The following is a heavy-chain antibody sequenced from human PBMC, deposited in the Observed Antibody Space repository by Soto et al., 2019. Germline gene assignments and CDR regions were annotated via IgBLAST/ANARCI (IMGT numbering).Heavy chain of an antibody. V-gene: IGHV1-18*01. D-gene: IGHD5-18*01. Sequence: QVQLVQSGAEVKKPGASVKVSCKASGYTFSNYGISWVRQAPGQRLEWMGWISAYNGNTNYAQKLQGRVTMTTDTSTSTAYMELRSLRSDDTAVYYCAREPTSEQLWLHYSGMDVWGQGTTVTVSS. CDR1: GYTFSNYG. J-gene: IGHJ6*02. CDR3: AREPTSEQLWLHYSGMDV. CDR2: ISAYNGNT.